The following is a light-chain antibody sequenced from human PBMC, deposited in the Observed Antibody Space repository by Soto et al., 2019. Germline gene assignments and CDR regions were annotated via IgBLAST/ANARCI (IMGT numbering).Light chain of an antibody. Sequence: DIQLTQSPSFLSASVGDRVTITCRASQGISSYLAWYQQKPGKAPKLLIYAASTLQSGVPSRFSGSGSGTELILTISSLQPEDFATYYCQHLDSYSTFGQGTRLEIK. CDR3: QHLDSYST. V-gene: IGKV1-9*01. CDR1: QGISSY. CDR2: AAS. J-gene: IGKJ5*01.